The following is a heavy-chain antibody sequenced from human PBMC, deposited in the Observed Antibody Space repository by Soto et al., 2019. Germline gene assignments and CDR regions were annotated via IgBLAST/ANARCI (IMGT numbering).Heavy chain of an antibody. CDR1: AFTYSSYG. CDR2: IWYDGSNK. CDR3: ARDSAARTHYDFWSGYPEVHEYLAYYFDY. D-gene: IGHD3-3*01. V-gene: IGHV3-33*01. Sequence: PGGSLRLSCAASAFTYSSYGMHSLRKAPAKALEWGAVIWYDGSNKYYAVSVKGRFTIARDNSKNTLYLQMNSLRAEDTAVYYCARDSAARTHYDFWSGYPEVHEYLAYYFDYWGQGTLVTSPQ. J-gene: IGHJ4*02.